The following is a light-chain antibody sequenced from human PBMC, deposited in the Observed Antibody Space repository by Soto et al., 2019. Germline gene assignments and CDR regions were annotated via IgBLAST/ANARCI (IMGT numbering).Light chain of an antibody. CDR3: SSYTSSITHYV. Sequence: QSALTQPASVSGSPGQSITISCTGTSSDVGGYNYVSWYQQHLGKAPKLMIYDVSNRPSGVSNRFSGSKSGNTASLTISGLQAEDEADYYCSSYTSSITHYVFGTGTQVTVL. J-gene: IGLJ1*01. V-gene: IGLV2-14*01. CDR1: SSDVGGYNY. CDR2: DVS.